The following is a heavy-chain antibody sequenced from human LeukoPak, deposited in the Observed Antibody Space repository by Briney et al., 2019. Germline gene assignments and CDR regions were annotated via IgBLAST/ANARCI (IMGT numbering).Heavy chain of an antibody. J-gene: IGHJ4*02. V-gene: IGHV3-33*01. CDR1: GFTFNTYG. CDR2: IWYDGSNK. Sequence: GRSLRLSCAASGFTFNTYGMNWVRQAPGKGLEWVALIWYDGSNKYYTDSVKGRLTSSRDNSKNTLYLQMNSLRAEDTAIYYCAREGPRGNSQFDYWGQGTLVTVSS. D-gene: IGHD2/OR15-2a*01. CDR3: AREGPRGNSQFDY.